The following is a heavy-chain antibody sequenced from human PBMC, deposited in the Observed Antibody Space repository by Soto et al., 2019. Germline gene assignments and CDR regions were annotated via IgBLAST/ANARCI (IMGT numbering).Heavy chain of an antibody. J-gene: IGHJ4*02. D-gene: IGHD3-10*01. Sequence: EASVKVSCKASGYSFTSLDINWVRQTTGQGLEWMGWMEPSSGKTGYAQRFQDRVTMTRGTSINTAYMELRSLTSDDTAFYYCARGVTAGVDYWGQGTLVTVSS. V-gene: IGHV1-8*01. CDR2: MEPSSGKT. CDR1: GYSFTSLD. CDR3: ARGVTAGVDY.